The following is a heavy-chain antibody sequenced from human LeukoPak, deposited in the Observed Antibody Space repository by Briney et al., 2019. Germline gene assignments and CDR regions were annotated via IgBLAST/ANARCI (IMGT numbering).Heavy chain of an antibody. Sequence: PGGSLRLSCAASGFTFSSYAMHWVRQAPGKGLEWVAVISYDGSNKYYADSVKGRFTISRDNSKNTLYLQMNSLRAEDTAVYYCARGYDSSDQANYWGQGTLVTVSS. D-gene: IGHD3-22*01. CDR1: GFTFSSYA. CDR2: ISYDGSNK. V-gene: IGHV3-30-3*01. J-gene: IGHJ4*02. CDR3: ARGYDSSDQANY.